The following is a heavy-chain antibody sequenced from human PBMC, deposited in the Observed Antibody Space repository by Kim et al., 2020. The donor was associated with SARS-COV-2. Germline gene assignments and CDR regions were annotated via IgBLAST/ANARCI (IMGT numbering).Heavy chain of an antibody. D-gene: IGHD3-16*01. Sequence: NGSPKYSQKFQGRITISRDTSASTAYMELSSLRSEDTAVYYCARGAFYFDYWGQGTLVTVSS. CDR2: NGSP. V-gene: IGHV1-3*01. CDR3: ARGAFYFDY. J-gene: IGHJ4*02.